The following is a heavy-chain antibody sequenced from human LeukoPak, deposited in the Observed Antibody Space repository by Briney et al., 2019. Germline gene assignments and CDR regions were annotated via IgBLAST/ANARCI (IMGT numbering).Heavy chain of an antibody. CDR3: ARDRMGTVMVPIDY. V-gene: IGHV4-59*12. D-gene: IGHD5-18*01. CDR1: GGSISSYY. J-gene: IGHJ4*02. Sequence: SETLSLTCTVSGGSISSYYWSWIRQPPGKGLEWIGSIYYSGSTYYNPSLKSRVTISVDTSKNQFSLKLRSVTAADTAVYYCARDRMGTVMVPIDYWGQGTLVTVSS. CDR2: IYYSGST.